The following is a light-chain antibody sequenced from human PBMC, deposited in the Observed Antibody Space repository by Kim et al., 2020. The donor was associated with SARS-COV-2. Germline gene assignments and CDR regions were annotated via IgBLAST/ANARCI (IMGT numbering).Light chain of an antibody. CDR3: QQANSFPQT. J-gene: IGKJ1*01. CDR1: QGISTW. Sequence: SASVGDRFTITCRARQGISTWLAWYQQKPGKATTLLIYGAYSLQSGVPSRFSGSGSGTDFTLSISSLQPEDFATYYCQQANSFPQTFGQGTKVDIK. CDR2: GAY. V-gene: IGKV1-12*01.